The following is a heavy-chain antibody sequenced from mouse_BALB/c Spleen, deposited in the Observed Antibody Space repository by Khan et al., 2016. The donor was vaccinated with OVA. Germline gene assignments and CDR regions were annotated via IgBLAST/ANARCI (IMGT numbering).Heavy chain of an antibody. D-gene: IGHD1-2*01. CDR3: ARRNYFGYTVAY. CDR1: GYTFTDYY. Sequence: QVQLKESGAELARPGASVKLSCTASGYTFTDYYINWVKQRTGQGLEWIGEISPGSGDTYYNERFMGKATLTADKSSSTAYMQLSSLTSEASAVYFCARRNYFGYTVAYWGQGTLVTVSA. J-gene: IGHJ3*01. CDR2: ISPGSGDT. V-gene: IGHV1-77*01.